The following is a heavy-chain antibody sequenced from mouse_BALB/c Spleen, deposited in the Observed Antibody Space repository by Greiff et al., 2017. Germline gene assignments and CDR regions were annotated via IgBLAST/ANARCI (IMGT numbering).Heavy chain of an antibody. CDR1: GFTFSSFG. CDR2: ISSGSSTI. D-gene: IGHD2-1*01. J-gene: IGHJ3*01. Sequence: EVQVVESGGGLVKPGGSRKLSCAASGFTFSSFGMHWVRQAPEKGLEWVAYISSGSSTIYYADTVKGRFTISRDNPKNTLFLQMTSLRSEDTAMYYCARSGGNYRFAYWGQGTLVTVSA. CDR3: ARSGGNYRFAY. V-gene: IGHV5-17*02.